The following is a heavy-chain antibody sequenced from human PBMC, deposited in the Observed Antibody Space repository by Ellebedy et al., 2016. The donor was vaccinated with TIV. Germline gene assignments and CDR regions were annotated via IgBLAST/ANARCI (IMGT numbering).Heavy chain of an antibody. Sequence: PGGSLRLSCAASGFTFSSYNMNWARQAPGKGLEWLSYINSGSTTIYYEDSVKGRFTISRANAKNSLYLQMDSLRAEDTAVYFCGRERGGSYRVDLWGQGTLVTVSS. CDR2: INSGSTTI. CDR1: GFTFSSYN. CDR3: GRERGGSYRVDL. J-gene: IGHJ5*02. D-gene: IGHD1-26*01. V-gene: IGHV3-48*04.